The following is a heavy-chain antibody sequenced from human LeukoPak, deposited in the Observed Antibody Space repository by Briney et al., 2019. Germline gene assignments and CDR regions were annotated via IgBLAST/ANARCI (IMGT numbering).Heavy chain of an antibody. CDR1: GFTFSIYT. V-gene: IGHV3-21*01. CDR3: AREEDSSTIRSSHGMDV. Sequence: GGSLRLSCATSGFTFSIYTLNWVRQAPGKGLEWVSCISSGGTYIYNADSVKGRFTISRDNAKNSLYLQMNNLRAEDTAVYYCAREEDSSTIRSSHGMDVWGQGTTVTVSS. D-gene: IGHD6-6*01. CDR2: ISSGGTYI. J-gene: IGHJ6*02.